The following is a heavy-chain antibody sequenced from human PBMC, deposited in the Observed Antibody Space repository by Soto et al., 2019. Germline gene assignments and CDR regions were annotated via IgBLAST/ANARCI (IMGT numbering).Heavy chain of an antibody. CDR3: ARIGNAYYYDSSGSTLFDY. V-gene: IGHV4-34*01. D-gene: IGHD3-22*01. Sequence: PSETLSLTCAVYGGSFSGYYLSWIRQPPGKGLEWIGEINHSGSTNYNPSLKSRVTISVDTSKNQFSLKLSSVTAADTAVYYCARIGNAYYYDSSGSTLFDYWGQGTLVTVP. CDR2: INHSGST. CDR1: GGSFSGYY. J-gene: IGHJ4*02.